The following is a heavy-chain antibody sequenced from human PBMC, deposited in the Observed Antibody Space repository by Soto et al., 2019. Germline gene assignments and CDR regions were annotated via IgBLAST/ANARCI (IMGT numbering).Heavy chain of an antibody. V-gene: IGHV3-30*18. Sequence: QVQLVESGGGVVQPGRSLRLSCAASGFSFSNYGMDWVRQAPGKGLEWVAVISYDGGSKYYADSGKGRFTISRDNSNNTVYLQMNSLRAEDTAVCYCAKDGRSGSYFTKGSYIDVWGKGTTVTVSS. CDR2: ISYDGGSK. CDR3: AKDGRSGSYFTKGSYIDV. J-gene: IGHJ6*03. D-gene: IGHD3-10*01. CDR1: GFSFSNYG.